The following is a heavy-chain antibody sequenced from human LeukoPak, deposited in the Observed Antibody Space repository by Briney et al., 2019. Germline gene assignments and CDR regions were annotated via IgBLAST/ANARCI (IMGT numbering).Heavy chain of an antibody. D-gene: IGHD6-13*01. CDR1: GFTVSSNY. V-gene: IGHV3-66*01. J-gene: IGHJ6*02. CDR3: AADPYSSSWYYYYGMDV. CDR2: IYSGGST. Sequence: GGSLRLTCAASGFTVSSNYMSWVRQAPGKGLEWVSVIYSGGSTYYADSVKGRFTISRDNSKNTLYLQMNSLRAEDTAVYYCAADPYSSSWYYYYGMDVWGQGTTVTVSS.